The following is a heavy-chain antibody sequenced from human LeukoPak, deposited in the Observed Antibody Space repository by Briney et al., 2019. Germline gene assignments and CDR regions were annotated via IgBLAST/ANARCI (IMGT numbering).Heavy chain of an antibody. CDR1: GFTFSTYV. V-gene: IGHV3-64D*06. CDR2: ISSNGDNT. Sequence: GGSLRLSCSVSGFTFSTYVMHWVRQAPGKGLEYVSAISSNGDNTYYADSAKGRFTISRDNSKDTLYLQMSSLRADDTAVYYCVRGTGYWGQGTLVTVSS. J-gene: IGHJ4*02. CDR3: VRGTGY.